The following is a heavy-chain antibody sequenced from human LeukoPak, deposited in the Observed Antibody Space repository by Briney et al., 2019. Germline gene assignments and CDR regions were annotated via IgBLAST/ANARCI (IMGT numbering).Heavy chain of an antibody. CDR3: ARDGEVASSYGYYYYYMDV. CDR1: GYTFTTYY. V-gene: IGHV1-46*01. J-gene: IGHJ6*03. Sequence: ASVKVSCKASGYTFTTYYMHWVRQAPGQGLEWMGIINPSGGSTSYAQKFQGRVTMTRDTSTSTVYMELSSLGSEDTAVYYCARDGEVASSYGYYYYYMDVWGKGTTVTVSS. D-gene: IGHD5-18*01. CDR2: INPSGGST.